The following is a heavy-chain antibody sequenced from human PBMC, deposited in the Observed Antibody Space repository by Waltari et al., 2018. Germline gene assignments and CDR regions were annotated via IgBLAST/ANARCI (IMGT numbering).Heavy chain of an antibody. D-gene: IGHD6-6*01. J-gene: IGHJ5*02. Sequence: QVQLQESGPGLVKPSETLSLTCTAPGYSISSGYYWGWIRQPPGKGLEWIGSIYHSGSTYYNPSLKSRVTISVDTSKNQFSLKLSSVTAADTAVYYCARAPAFPRPGDWFDPWGQGTLVTVSS. CDR1: GYSISSGYY. CDR2: IYHSGST. CDR3: ARAPAFPRPGDWFDP. V-gene: IGHV4-38-2*02.